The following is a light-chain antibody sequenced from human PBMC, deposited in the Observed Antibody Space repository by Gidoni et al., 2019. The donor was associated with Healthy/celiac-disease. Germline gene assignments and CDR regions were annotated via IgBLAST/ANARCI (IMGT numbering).Light chain of an antibody. CDR2: DVS. CDR1: SSDVGGYNY. J-gene: IGLJ2*01. CDR3: SSYTSSSTRVV. Sequence: QSALTQPASVSGSPGQSITISCTGTSSDVGGYNYDSWYQQHPGKAPKLMIYDVSNRPSGVSNRFSGSKSGNTASLTISGLQAEDEADYYCSSYTSSSTRVVFGGGTKLTVL. V-gene: IGLV2-14*03.